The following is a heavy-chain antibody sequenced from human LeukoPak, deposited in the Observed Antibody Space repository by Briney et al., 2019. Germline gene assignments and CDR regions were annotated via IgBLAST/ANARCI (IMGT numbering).Heavy chain of an antibody. Sequence: SSETQSLTCTVSGYSISSGYYWGWIRQPPGKGLEWIGSIYHSGSTYYNPSLKSRVTISVDTSKNQFSLKLSSVTAADTAVYYCARGGLRDAFDIWGQGTMVTVSS. CDR2: IYHSGST. CDR1: GYSISSGYY. V-gene: IGHV4-38-2*02. D-gene: IGHD5-12*01. J-gene: IGHJ3*02. CDR3: ARGGLRDAFDI.